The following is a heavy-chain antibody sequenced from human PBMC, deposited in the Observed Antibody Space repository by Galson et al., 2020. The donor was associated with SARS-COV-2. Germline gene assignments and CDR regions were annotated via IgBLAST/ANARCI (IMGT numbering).Heavy chain of an antibody. Sequence: TGGSLRLSCAASGFTFSSYDMHWVRQAPGKGLEWVAVISYDGSNKYYADSVKGRFTISRDNSKNTLYLQMNSLRAEDTAVYYCAKDSSSWYRENWFDPWGQGTLVTVSS. CDR2: ISYDGSNK. CDR3: AKDSSSWYRENWFDP. J-gene: IGHJ5*02. D-gene: IGHD6-13*01. CDR1: GFTFSSYD. V-gene: IGHV3-30*18.